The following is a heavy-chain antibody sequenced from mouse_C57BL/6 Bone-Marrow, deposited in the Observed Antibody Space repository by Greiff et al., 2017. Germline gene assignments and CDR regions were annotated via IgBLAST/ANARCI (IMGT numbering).Heavy chain of an antibody. CDR2: INPSSGYT. V-gene: IGHV1-7*01. J-gene: IGHJ1*03. CDR1: GYTFTSYW. Sequence: VQVVESGAELAKPGASVKLSCKASGYTFTSYWMHWVKQRPGQGLEWIGYINPSSGYTKYNQKFKDKATLTADKSSSTAYMQLSSLTYEDSAVYYCAIEPLWYCDVWGTGTTVTVSS. CDR3: AIEPLWYCDV.